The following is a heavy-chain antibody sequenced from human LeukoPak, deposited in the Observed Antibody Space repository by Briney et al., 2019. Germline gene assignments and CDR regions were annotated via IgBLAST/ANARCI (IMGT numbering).Heavy chain of an antibody. Sequence: SETLSLTCAVSGGSFRSSSNYWGWIRQPPGTGLEWIGTMSYSGTTHYNPSLKSRVTISVDTSKNEFSMKLRSVTAADTAVYYCASHLEDSRSPDQEDYDHWGQGTLVTVSS. D-gene: IGHD6-6*01. CDR1: GGSFRSSSNY. V-gene: IGHV4-39*01. CDR2: MSYSGTT. J-gene: IGHJ4*02. CDR3: ASHLEDSRSPDQEDYDH.